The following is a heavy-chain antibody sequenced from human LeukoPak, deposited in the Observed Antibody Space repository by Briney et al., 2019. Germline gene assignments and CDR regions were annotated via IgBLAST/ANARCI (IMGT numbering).Heavy chain of an antibody. CDR3: AKTRGRVGVDY. D-gene: IGHD3-10*01. CDR2: IIPIFGTA. V-gene: IGHV1-69*06. CDR1: GGTFSSYA. J-gene: IGHJ4*02. Sequence: ASVKVSCKASGGTFSSYAISWVRQAPGQGLEWMGGIIPIFGTANYAQKFQGRVTITADKSTSTAYMELSSLRAEDTAVYYCAKTRGRVGVDYWGQGTLVTVSS.